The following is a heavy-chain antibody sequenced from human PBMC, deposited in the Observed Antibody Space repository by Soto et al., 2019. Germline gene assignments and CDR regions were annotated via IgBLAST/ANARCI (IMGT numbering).Heavy chain of an antibody. D-gene: IGHD6-13*01. CDR1: GFTFSSYG. V-gene: IGHV3-30*18. CDR3: AKDGPAAAAGTGYYGMDV. J-gene: IGHJ6*02. CDR2: ISYDGSNK. Sequence: QVQLVESGGGVVQPGRSLRLSCAASGFTFSSYGMHWVRQAPGKGLEWVAVISYDGSNKYYADSVKGRFTISRDNSKNTLYMQINSLRAEDTGVYYCAKDGPAAAAGTGYYGMDVWGQGTTVTVSS.